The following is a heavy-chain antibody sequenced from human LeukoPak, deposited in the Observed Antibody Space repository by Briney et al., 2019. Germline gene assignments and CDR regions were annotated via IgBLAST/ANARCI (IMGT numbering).Heavy chain of an antibody. CDR1: GFTFSGCS. V-gene: IGHV3-21*01. CDR2: ITGSSKSI. J-gene: IGHJ4*02. CDR3: AKENEYDFWTGSYFDY. Sequence: PGGSLRLSCTASGFTFSGCSMNWVRQAPGKGLEWVSSITGSSKSIYYADSVKGRFTISRDNAKNSLDLQMNSLRAEDTAMYYCAKENEYDFWTGSYFDYWGQGILVTVSS. D-gene: IGHD3/OR15-3a*01.